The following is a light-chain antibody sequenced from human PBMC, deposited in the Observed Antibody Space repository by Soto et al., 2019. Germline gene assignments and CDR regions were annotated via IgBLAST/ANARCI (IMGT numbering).Light chain of an antibody. CDR2: GNN. V-gene: IGLV1-44*01. J-gene: IGLJ1*01. CDR1: SSNIGRNS. CDR3: AAWDDSLNEYV. Sequence: QSVLTQAPSVSGTPGQRVTITCSGSSSNIGRNSVNWYQHLPGTAPKLLTHGNNHRPSGVPDRFSASKSGTSASLANSGLQPEDEADYCCAAWDDSLNEYVFGDGTKVTVL.